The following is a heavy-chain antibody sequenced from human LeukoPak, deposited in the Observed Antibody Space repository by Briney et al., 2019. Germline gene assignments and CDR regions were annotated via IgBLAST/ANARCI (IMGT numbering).Heavy chain of an antibody. CDR1: GFTFSSYA. V-gene: IGHV3-30*04. Sequence: PGGSLRLSCAASGFTFSSYAMHWVRQAPGKGLEWVAVISYDGSNKYYADSVKGRFTISRDNAENSLYLLLNSLRVEDTAVYYCARGSTLGSCTSSSCHNWFDPWGQGTLVTVSS. CDR2: ISYDGSNK. CDR3: ARGSTLGSCTSSSCHNWFDP. J-gene: IGHJ5*02. D-gene: IGHD2-2*01.